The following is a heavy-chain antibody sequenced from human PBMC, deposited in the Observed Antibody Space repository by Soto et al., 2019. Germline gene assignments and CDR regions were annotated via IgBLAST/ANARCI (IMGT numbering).Heavy chain of an antibody. D-gene: IGHD3-16*01. CDR1: GFTFSSYA. CDR3: AKDYRGGTDAFDI. J-gene: IGHJ3*02. CDR2: ISGSGGST. Sequence: EVQLLESGGGLVQPGGSLRLSCAASGFTFSSYAMSWVRQAPGKGLEWVSAISGSGGSTYYADSVKGRFTISRDNTKNTLYLQMNSLRAEDTAVYYCAKDYRGGTDAFDIWGQGTMVTVSS. V-gene: IGHV3-23*01.